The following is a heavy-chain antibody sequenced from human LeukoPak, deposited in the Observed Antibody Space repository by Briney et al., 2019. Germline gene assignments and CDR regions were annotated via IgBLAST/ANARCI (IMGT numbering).Heavy chain of an antibody. J-gene: IGHJ4*02. V-gene: IGHV4-4*07. D-gene: IGHD3-10*01. CDR1: GGSISDYH. CDR3: PAYGSGGNYFDY. CDR2: IFTSGST. Sequence: SETLSLTCTGSGGSISDYHWSWIRQPAGKGLEWIGRIFTSGSTNYNPSLKSRVTMSIDTSKNQFSLKLSSVTAADTAVYYRPAYGSGGNYFDYWGQGALVTVSS.